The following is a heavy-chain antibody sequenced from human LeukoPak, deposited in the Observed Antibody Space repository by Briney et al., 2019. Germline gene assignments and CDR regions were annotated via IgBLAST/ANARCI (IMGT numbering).Heavy chain of an antibody. Sequence: GESLKISCEASGYIFPNYWIGWVRQVPGKGLDWMGLIHPGDSDTRYSPSFQGQVTISVDKSTTTAYLQWSSLQASDTAIYFCARVVVVTATHWYFDLWGRGSLVTVFS. CDR3: ARVVVVTATHWYFDL. D-gene: IGHD2-21*02. CDR1: GYIFPNYW. J-gene: IGHJ2*01. CDR2: IHPGDSDT. V-gene: IGHV5-51*01.